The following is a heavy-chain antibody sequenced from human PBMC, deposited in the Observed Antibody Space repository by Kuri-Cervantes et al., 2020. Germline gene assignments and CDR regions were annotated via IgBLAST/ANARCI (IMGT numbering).Heavy chain of an antibody. J-gene: IGHJ4*02. Sequence: GGSLRLSCAASGFTFSSYSMNWVRQAPGKGLEWVSSISSSSSYIYYADSVKGRFTISRDNAKNSLYLQMNSLRAEDTAVYYCAREAGYDILTGYYPPYWGQGTLVTVSS. D-gene: IGHD3-9*01. V-gene: IGHV3-21*01. CDR3: AREAGYDILTGYYPPY. CDR2: ISSSSSYI. CDR1: GFTFSSYS.